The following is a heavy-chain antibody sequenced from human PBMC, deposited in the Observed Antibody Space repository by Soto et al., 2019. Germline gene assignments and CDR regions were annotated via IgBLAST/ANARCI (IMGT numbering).Heavy chain of an antibody. CDR3: ARPSSGWENWFDP. CDR2: IKPDGSEK. Sequence: GGSLRLSCAASRFTFSSYWMSWVRQAPGKGLEWVATIKPDGSEKYYVDSVKGRFTISRDNAKNSLYLQMNSLRDDDTAVYYCARPSSGWENWFDPWGQGTLVTVSS. V-gene: IGHV3-7*01. D-gene: IGHD6-19*01. J-gene: IGHJ5*02. CDR1: RFTFSSYW.